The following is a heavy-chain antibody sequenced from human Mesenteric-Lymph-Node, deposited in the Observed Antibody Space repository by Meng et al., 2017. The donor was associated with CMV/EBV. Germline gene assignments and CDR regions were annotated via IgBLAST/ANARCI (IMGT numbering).Heavy chain of an antibody. D-gene: IGHD3-22*01. CDR3: ARDSTGYLFFDF. J-gene: IGHJ4*02. CDR2: IFYSGSP. CDR1: GGSISSVDYY. V-gene: IGHV4-30-4*08. Sequence: TVSGGSISSVDYYWSWIRQPPGKGLEWIGYIFYSGSPHYNPSLKSRVAISIDTSKNQFSLSLWSVTAADTAVYYCARDSTGYLFFDFWGQGALVTVSS.